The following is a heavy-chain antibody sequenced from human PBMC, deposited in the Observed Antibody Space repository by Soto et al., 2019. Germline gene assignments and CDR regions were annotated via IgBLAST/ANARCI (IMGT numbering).Heavy chain of an antibody. Sequence: EVQLLESGGGLVQPGGSLRLSCAASGFTFSSYAMSWVRQAPGKGLEWVSAISGSGGSTYYADSVKGRFTISRDNSKNTLYLQMNSLRAEDTAVYYCAKGFYNPYSGYDSPPLFDYCGQGTLVTVSS. CDR2: ISGSGGST. CDR3: AKGFYNPYSGYDSPPLFDY. CDR1: GFTFSSYA. D-gene: IGHD5-12*01. J-gene: IGHJ4*02. V-gene: IGHV3-23*01.